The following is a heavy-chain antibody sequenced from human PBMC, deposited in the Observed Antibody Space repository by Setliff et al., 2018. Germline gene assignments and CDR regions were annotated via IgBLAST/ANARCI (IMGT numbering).Heavy chain of an antibody. CDR1: GASITSGGFY. CDR2: IYSSGRT. D-gene: IGHD1-26*01. J-gene: IGHJ6*03. CDR3: ARAPPNRYSGSYEYFYMDV. Sequence: PSETLSLTCSVSGASITSGGFYWTWIRQPAGKGLEWIGYIYSSGRTNYNPSLKSRVTLSVDTSSNQFSLKVGSVTAADTAVYYCARAPPNRYSGSYEYFYMDVWGKGTTVTVSS. V-gene: IGHV4-61*09.